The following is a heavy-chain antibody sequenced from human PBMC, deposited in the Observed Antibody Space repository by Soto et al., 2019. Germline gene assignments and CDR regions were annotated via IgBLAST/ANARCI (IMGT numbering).Heavy chain of an antibody. CDR1: GGSISSGGSY. Sequence: QVQLQESGPGLVKSSQTLSLTCTVSGGSISSGGSYWSWIRQRQGKGLEWIGYIFYSDSFYYTPSLKGRVVILADTSKNQFTLKLSSVTDADTAVYYCARAPDTPPIFGVVRPYFFDFWGQGTLVTVSS. CDR2: IFYSDSF. J-gene: IGHJ4*02. V-gene: IGHV4-31*03. CDR3: ARAPDTPPIFGVVRPYFFDF. D-gene: IGHD3-3*01.